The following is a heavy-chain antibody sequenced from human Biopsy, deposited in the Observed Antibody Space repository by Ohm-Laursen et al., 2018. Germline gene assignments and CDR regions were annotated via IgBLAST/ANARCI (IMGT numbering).Heavy chain of an antibody. D-gene: IGHD4-23*01. J-gene: IGHJ1*01. CDR3: ARGSNEYGGLYFPH. CDR2: ISHTGYT. CDR1: GGSFTGHY. V-gene: IGHV4-59*11. Sequence: SVTLSFTCTVSGGSFTGHYWTWIRQPPGKGLEWIGHISHTGYTSYKSSLKSRVTISLDTSRKHFSLRLTSLAAADTAVYYCARGSNEYGGLYFPHWGQGTLVTVSS.